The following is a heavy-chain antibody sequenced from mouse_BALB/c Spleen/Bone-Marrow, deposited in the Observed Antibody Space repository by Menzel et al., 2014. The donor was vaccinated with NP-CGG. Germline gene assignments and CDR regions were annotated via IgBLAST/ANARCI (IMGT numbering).Heavy chain of an antibody. J-gene: IGHJ2*01. CDR2: INPSTGYT. D-gene: IGHD2-4*01. CDR1: GYTFTSYW. CDR3: ARSGDYGGFDY. V-gene: IGHV1-7*01. Sequence: VKLMESGAELAKPGASVKMSCKASGYTFTSYWMHWVKQRPGQGLEWIGYINPSTGYTEYNQKFKDKATLTADKSSSTAYMQLCSLTSEDSAVYYCARSGDYGGFDYWGQGTTLTVSS.